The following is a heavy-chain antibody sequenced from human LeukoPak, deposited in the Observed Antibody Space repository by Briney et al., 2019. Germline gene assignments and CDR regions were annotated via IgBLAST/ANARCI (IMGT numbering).Heavy chain of an antibody. CDR3: ARDRFRPDY. CDR1: GFTFSSYW. J-gene: IGHJ4*02. CDR2: MNQDGSEK. D-gene: IGHD3-10*01. V-gene: IGHV3-7*01. Sequence: PGGSLRLSCAASGFTFSSYWMSWVRQAPGKGLEWVANMNQDGSEKNYVDSVRGRFTISRDTAKNSLYLQMNSLRAEDTAVYYCARDRFRPDYWGQGTLVIVSS.